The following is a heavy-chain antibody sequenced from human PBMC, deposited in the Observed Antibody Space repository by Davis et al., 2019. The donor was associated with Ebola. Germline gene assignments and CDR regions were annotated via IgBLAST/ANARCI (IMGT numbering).Heavy chain of an antibody. CDR2: IRSKANSYAT. V-gene: IGHV3-73*01. D-gene: IGHD1-26*01. CDR1: GFTFSSYS. J-gene: IGHJ4*02. Sequence: PGGSLRLSCAASGFTFSSYSMNWVRQASGKGLEWVGRIRSKANSYATAYAASVKGRFTISRDDSKNTAYLQMNSLKTEDTAVYYCTQSGSRDYWGQGTLVTVSS. CDR3: TQSGSRDY.